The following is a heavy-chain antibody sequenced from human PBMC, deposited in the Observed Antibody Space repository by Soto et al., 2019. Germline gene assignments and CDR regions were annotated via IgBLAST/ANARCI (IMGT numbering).Heavy chain of an antibody. J-gene: IGHJ6*02. Sequence: PSETLSLTCTVSGGSISSYYWSWIRQPPGKGLDWIGYIYYSGSTNYNPSLKGRVTISVDTSKNQFSLKLSSVTAADTAVYYCARAQYYDILTGRSYGMDVWGQGTTVTVSS. D-gene: IGHD3-9*01. CDR3: ARAQYYDILTGRSYGMDV. CDR1: GGSISSYY. CDR2: IYYSGST. V-gene: IGHV4-59*01.